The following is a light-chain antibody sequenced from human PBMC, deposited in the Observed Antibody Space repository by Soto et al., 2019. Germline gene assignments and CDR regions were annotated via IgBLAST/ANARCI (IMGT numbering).Light chain of an antibody. CDR2: WAS. CDR1: QSVLSSSNNKDC. V-gene: IGKV4-1*01. CDR3: QQYSSTPT. J-gene: IGKJ1*01. Sequence: DIVLTQSPDSLAVSLGERATINCKSSQSVLSSSNNKDCFAWYQQKPGQPPKLLIYWASTRESGVPDRFSGSGSGTDFTLTISSLQAEDVAVYYCQQYSSTPTFGQGTKVDIK.